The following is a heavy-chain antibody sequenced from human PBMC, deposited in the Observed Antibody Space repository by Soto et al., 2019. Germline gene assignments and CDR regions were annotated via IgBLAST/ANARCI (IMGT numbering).Heavy chain of an antibody. CDR2: IDPSDPYT. CDR3: ARTYYDYVWGSYRYVLNYYYYYGMDV. V-gene: IGHV5-10-1*01. J-gene: IGHJ6*02. D-gene: IGHD3-16*02. Sequence: GESLKISCKGSGYSFASYWISWVRQMPGKGLEWMGRIDPSDPYTNYSPSFQGHVTISADKSISTAYLQWSSLKASDTAMYYCARTYYDYVWGSYRYVLNYYYYYGMDVWGQGTTVTVSS. CDR1: GYSFASYW.